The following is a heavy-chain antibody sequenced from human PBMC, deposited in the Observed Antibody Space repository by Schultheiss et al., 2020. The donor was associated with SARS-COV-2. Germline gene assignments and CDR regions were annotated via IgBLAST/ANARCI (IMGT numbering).Heavy chain of an antibody. D-gene: IGHD3-3*01. CDR1: GGSVSSGSYY. J-gene: IGHJ4*02. Sequence: SETLSLTCTVYGGSVSSGSYYWSWIRQPPGKGLEWIGYIYYNGGTNYNPSLKSRVTISVDTSKNQFFLKLSSVTAADTAVYYCARLENGYIDYWGQGTLVTVSS. V-gene: IGHV4-61*01. CDR3: ARLENGYIDY. CDR2: IYYNGGT.